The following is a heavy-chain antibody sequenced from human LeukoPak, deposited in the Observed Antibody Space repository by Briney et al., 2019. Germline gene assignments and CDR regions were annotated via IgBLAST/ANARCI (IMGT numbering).Heavy chain of an antibody. Sequence: ASVKVSCKASGYTFTSYYMHWVRQAPGQGLEWMGIINPSGGSTSYAQKFQGRVTMTRDTSTSTVYMELSSLRSEDTAVYYCARGTHSGSYWEGYYYYYMDVWGKGTTVTISS. D-gene: IGHD1-26*01. CDR2: INPSGGST. CDR3: ARGTHSGSYWEGYYYYYMDV. CDR1: GYTFTSYY. J-gene: IGHJ6*03. V-gene: IGHV1-46*01.